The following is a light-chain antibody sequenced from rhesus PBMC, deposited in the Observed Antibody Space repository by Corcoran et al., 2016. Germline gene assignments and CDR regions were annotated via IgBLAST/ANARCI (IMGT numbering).Light chain of an antibody. CDR2: KAS. CDR3: QQYTSGPPT. Sequence: DIQMTQSPSSLSASVGDTVTITCRASQSISIWLAWYQQKLGKAPKLLFYKASSLQSGVPSRFSGSGSGTDFTLTISSMQSEDFATYYWQQYTSGPPTFGPGTKVDIQ. V-gene: IGKV1-22*01. CDR1: QSISIW. J-gene: IGKJ3*01.